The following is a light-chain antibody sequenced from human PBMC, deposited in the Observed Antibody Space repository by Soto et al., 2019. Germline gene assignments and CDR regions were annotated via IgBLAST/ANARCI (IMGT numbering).Light chain of an antibody. Sequence: IQMPQSPSSLSASVGDRVTITCRASQSISSYVNWYQQKPGKAPKLLIYAASSLQSGVPSRFSGSGSGTDFTLTSSSLQPEDFATYYCQQSYSTPPTFGGGTKVDIK. J-gene: IGKJ4*01. V-gene: IGKV1-39*01. CDR2: AAS. CDR3: QQSYSTPPT. CDR1: QSISSY.